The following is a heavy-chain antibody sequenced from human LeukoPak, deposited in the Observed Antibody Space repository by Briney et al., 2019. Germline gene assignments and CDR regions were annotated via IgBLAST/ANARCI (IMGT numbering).Heavy chain of an antibody. V-gene: IGHV4-59*08. CDR3: ARRGYSYGYHFDY. J-gene: IGHJ4*02. CDR1: GGSISSYY. Sequence: SETLSLTCTVSGGSISSYYWSWIRQPPGKGLEWIRYIYYSGSTNYNPSLKSRVTISVDTSKNQFSLKLSSVTAADTAVYYCARRGYSYGYHFDYWGQGTLVTVSS. CDR2: IYYSGST. D-gene: IGHD5-18*01.